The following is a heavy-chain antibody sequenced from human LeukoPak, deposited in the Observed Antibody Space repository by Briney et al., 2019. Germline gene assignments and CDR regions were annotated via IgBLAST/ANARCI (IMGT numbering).Heavy chain of an antibody. CDR1: GYTFTRYG. Sequence: ASVKVSCKASGYTFTRYGVSWVRQAPGQGLEWTGLISTYNGNTNYAQRLQGRVTMTTDTSTSTAYMELRSLRSDDTAVYYCTRAGPWDTAEYFQHWGQGTLVTVSS. CDR2: ISTYNGNT. CDR3: TRAGPWDTAEYFQH. D-gene: IGHD1-26*01. J-gene: IGHJ1*01. V-gene: IGHV1-18*01.